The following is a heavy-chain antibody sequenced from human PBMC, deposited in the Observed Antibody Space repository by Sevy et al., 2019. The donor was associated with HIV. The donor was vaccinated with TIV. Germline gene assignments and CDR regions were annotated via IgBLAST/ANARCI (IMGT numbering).Heavy chain of an antibody. Sequence: SQTLSLTCAISGDSVSSNSAAWNWIRQSPSRGLEWLGRTYYRSKWYNDYAVSVKSRITINPETSKNQFSLQPNSVTPEDTAVYYCARNHPYSSSTSCHFDYWGQGTLVTVSS. CDR3: ARNHPYSSSTSCHFDY. J-gene: IGHJ4*02. CDR1: GDSVSSNSAA. CDR2: TYYRSKWYN. V-gene: IGHV6-1*01. D-gene: IGHD2-2*01.